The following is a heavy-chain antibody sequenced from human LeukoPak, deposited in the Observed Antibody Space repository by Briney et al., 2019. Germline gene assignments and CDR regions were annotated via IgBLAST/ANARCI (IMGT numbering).Heavy chain of an antibody. CDR3: ARANLNYYDSSGYTYYYYYYMDV. J-gene: IGHJ6*03. Sequence: PGGSLRLSCAASGFTFSSYEMSWVRQAPGKGLEWVSYISSSGSTIYYADSVKGRFTISRDNAKNSLYLQMNSLRAEDTAVYYCARANLNYYDSSGYTYYYYYYMDVWGKGTTVTVSS. V-gene: IGHV3-48*03. CDR2: ISSSGSTI. CDR1: GFTFSSYE. D-gene: IGHD3-22*01.